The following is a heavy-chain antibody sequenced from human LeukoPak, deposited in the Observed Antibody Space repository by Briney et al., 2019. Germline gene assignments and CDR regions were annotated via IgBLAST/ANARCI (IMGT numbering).Heavy chain of an antibody. CDR2: IYYTGST. D-gene: IGHD2-8*02. J-gene: IGHJ4*02. CDR3: ARALGTGLVDY. V-gene: IGHV4-39*07. Sequence: PSETLSLTCSVSGASISSGSNYWGWIRQPPGKGLEWIGSIYYTGSTYYNPSLKSRVTLSLDTSNKRFSLKLNSVTAADTAVYYCARALGTGLVDYWGQGTLVTVSS. CDR1: GASISSGSNY.